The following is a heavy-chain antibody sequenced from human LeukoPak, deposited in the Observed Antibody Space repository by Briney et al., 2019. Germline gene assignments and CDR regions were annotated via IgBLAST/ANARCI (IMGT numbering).Heavy chain of an antibody. CDR2: INGGGVNT. Sequence: PGGSLRLSCAASGFTFSSYAMSWVRQAPGKGLEWVSTINGGGVNTHYADSVGGRFTISRDNSKNTLFLQMNSLRDEDTAVNYCAKDLYSNYGPADYWGQGNLVTVSS. CDR1: GFTFSSYA. V-gene: IGHV3-23*01. J-gene: IGHJ4*02. D-gene: IGHD4-11*01. CDR3: AKDLYSNYGPADY.